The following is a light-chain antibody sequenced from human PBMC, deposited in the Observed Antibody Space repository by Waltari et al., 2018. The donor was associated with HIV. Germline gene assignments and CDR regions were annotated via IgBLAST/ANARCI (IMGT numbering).Light chain of an antibody. Sequence: QSVLTQPPSASGTPGQRVPIPSSGGSPHIGRNNVSWYQHFPGTAPTHLIFRNDQRPAGVPVRVSGSKYGASASLAIIALRCEEEAADFCDAWDDSLSGPVFGGGTKLTVL. CDR1: SPHIGRNN. CDR2: RND. V-gene: IGLV1-47*01. J-gene: IGLJ3*02. CDR3: DAWDDSLSGPV.